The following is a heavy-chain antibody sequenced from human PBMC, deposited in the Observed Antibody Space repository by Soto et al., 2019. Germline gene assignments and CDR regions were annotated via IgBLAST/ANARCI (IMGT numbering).Heavy chain of an antibody. J-gene: IGHJ4*02. Sequence: VQLLDSGGGLVQPGGSLRLSCKVSGFPFSSYAMSWVRQAPGKGLEWVSSMNRNGGGANYADSVKGRFTISRDDSNDVLSLQMNSLRAEDTAIYYCATGYYFDFWGQGTLVTVSS. CDR1: GFPFSSYA. CDR2: MNRNGGGA. CDR3: ATGYYFDF. V-gene: IGHV3-23*01.